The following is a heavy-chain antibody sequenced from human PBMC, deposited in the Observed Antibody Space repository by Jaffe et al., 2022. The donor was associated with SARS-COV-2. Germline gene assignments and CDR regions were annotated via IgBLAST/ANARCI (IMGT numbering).Heavy chain of an antibody. CDR1: GFTFSNYA. Sequence: EVQLVESGGGLVQPGGSLRLSCAASGFTFSNYAMNWVRQAPGKGLEWVSGISGNSDNRDYADSVKGRFTISRDNSKNTLDLQMNSLRVEDTAVYYCAKDARGFSRPIDNWGQGTLVTVSS. J-gene: IGHJ4*02. D-gene: IGHD3-16*01. CDR2: ISGNSDNR. V-gene: IGHV3-23*04. CDR3: AKDARGFSRPIDN.